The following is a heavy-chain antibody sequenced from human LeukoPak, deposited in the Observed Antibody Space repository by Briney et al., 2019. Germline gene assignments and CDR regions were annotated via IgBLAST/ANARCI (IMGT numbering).Heavy chain of an antibody. CDR2: VHLDGRT. D-gene: IGHD6-25*01. Sequence: PSETLSLTCGVSGGSVSSTNWWTWIRQPPGKGLEWIGEVHLDGRTNFNPSLKSRLTMSVDLSENHVSLKLTSVTAADTAVYYCAREGGFYRPLDYTGQG. CDR3: AREGGFYRPLDY. J-gene: IGHJ4*02. V-gene: IGHV4-4*02. CDR1: GGSVSSTNW.